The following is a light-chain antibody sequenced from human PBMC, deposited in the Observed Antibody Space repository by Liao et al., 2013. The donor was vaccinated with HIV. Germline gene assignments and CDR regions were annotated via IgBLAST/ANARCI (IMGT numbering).Light chain of an antibody. CDR3: QTWDYDKVV. Sequence: SYELTQPPSVSVSPGQTATISCSGDGLENKFTYWYQQRPGQSPVVIISQTRRRPSGIPERFSGSRSGNTATLLISGTQPVDEADYYCQTWDYDKVVFGPGTTVTVL. CDR1: GLENKF. J-gene: IGLJ1*01. V-gene: IGLV3-1*01. CDR2: QTR.